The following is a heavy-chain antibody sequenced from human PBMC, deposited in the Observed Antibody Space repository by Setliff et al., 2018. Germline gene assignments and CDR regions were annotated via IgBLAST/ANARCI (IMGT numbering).Heavy chain of an antibody. Sequence: PGESLKISCAASGFTFSTYRMHWVRQAPGKGLEWVAVILDDGVKKYHADSVKGRFTISRDNSKNTLYLQMNSLRPEDTAVYYCARTCSGSGCYAGLESWGQGTPVTVSS. J-gene: IGHJ4*02. CDR3: ARTCSGSGCYAGLES. V-gene: IGHV3-30*03. CDR2: ILDDGVKK. CDR1: GFTFSTYR. D-gene: IGHD2-15*01.